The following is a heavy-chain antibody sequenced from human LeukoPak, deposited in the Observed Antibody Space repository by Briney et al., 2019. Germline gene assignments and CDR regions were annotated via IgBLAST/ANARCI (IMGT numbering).Heavy chain of an antibody. CDR1: GYTFTSYG. D-gene: IGHD2-21*02. CDR2: ISAYNGNT. J-gene: IGHJ1*01. CDR3: ARVAYCGGDCYSPFQH. V-gene: IGHV1-18*01. Sequence: ASVKVSCKASGYTFTSYGISWVRQAPGQGLEWMGWISAYNGNTNYAQKLQGRVTITADESTSTAYMELSSLRSEDTAVYYCARVAYCGGDCYSPFQHWGQGTLVTVSS.